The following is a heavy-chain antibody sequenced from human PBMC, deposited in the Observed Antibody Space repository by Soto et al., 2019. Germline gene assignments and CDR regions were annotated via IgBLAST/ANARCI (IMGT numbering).Heavy chain of an antibody. V-gene: IGHV3-11*01. CDR3: ARVSWREKYGMDV. Sequence: GGSLRLSCAASGFTFIDSYMSWIRQAPGKGLEWISYITFSGNTVYYADSLKGRFTISRDNAKNSLYLQMNRLRAEDTAVYYCARVSWREKYGMDVWGQGTTVTV. CDR1: GFTFIDSY. J-gene: IGHJ6*02. CDR2: ITFSGNTV.